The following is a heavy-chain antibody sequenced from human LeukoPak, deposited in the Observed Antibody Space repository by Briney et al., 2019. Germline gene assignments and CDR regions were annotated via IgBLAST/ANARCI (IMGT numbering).Heavy chain of an antibody. V-gene: IGHV3-9*01. CDR3: AKDYSSGWYSAFDI. CDR2: ISWNSGSI. J-gene: IGHJ3*02. Sequence: GRSLRLSCASSGFTFVDYAMHWVRQATGKGLAWVSGISWNSGSIGYADSVKGRFTISRDNAKNSLYLQMNSLRAEDTALYYCAKDYSSGWYSAFDIWGQGTMVTVSS. D-gene: IGHD6-19*01. CDR1: GFTFVDYA.